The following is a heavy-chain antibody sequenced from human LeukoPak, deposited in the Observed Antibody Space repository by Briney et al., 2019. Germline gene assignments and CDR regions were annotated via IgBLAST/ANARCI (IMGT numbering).Heavy chain of an antibody. J-gene: IGHJ4*02. CDR2: ISYDGSNK. CDR3: AREERTFGVVIDY. D-gene: IGHD3-3*01. CDR1: GFTFSSYA. Sequence: GRSLRLSCAASGFTFSSYAMHWVRQAPGKGLEWVAVISYDGSNKYYADSVKGRFTISRDNSKNTLYLQMNSLRAKDTAVYYCAREERTFGVVIDYWGQGTLVTVSS. V-gene: IGHV3-30*01.